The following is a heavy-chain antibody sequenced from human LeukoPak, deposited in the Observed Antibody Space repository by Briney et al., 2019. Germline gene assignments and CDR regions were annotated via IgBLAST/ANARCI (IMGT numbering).Heavy chain of an antibody. J-gene: IGHJ3*02. V-gene: IGHV3-48*01. CDR3: AREGYYGALDI. Sequence: GGSLRLSCAASGFTFSSYWMHWVRQAPGKGLEWISYISSSSNVEVAYADSVKGRFTISRDNAKNSLYLQMNSLRDDDTAVYYCAREGYYGALDIWGQGTMVTVSS. CDR2: ISSSSNVEV. D-gene: IGHD3-10*01. CDR1: GFTFSSYW.